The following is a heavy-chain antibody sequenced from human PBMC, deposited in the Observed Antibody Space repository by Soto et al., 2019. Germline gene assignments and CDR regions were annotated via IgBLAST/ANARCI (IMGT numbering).Heavy chain of an antibody. V-gene: IGHV3-23*01. CDR1: GFTFSSYA. J-gene: IGHJ4*02. Sequence: EVQLLESGGGLVQSGGSLRLSCAVSGFTFSSYAMSWVRQAPGQGLEWVSAMSDSGGGTFYADSVKGRFTISRDNSKNTLYLQMNSLRAEDTAVYYCAKDLIVGATYYFDYWDQGTLVTVSS. D-gene: IGHD1-26*01. CDR3: AKDLIVGATYYFDY. CDR2: MSDSGGGT.